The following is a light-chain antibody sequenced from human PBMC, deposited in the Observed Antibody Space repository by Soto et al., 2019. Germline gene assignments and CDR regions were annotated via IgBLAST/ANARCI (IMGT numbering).Light chain of an antibody. CDR3: QSYDNSLSGSYA. J-gene: IGLJ1*01. V-gene: IGLV1-40*01. CDR1: SSNIGAGYD. CDR2: GNS. Sequence: VLTQPPSVSGAPGQRVTFSCTGSSSNIGAGYDVHWYQQLPGTAPKLLIYGNSNRPSGVPDRFSGSKSGTSASLAITGLQAEDEADYYCQSYDNSLSGSYAFGTGTKVTVL.